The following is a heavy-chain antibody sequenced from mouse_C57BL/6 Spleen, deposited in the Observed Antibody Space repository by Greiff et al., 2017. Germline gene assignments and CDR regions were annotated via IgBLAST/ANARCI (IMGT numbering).Heavy chain of an antibody. J-gene: IGHJ4*01. CDR3: AREITTVVAKGYAMDY. D-gene: IGHD1-1*01. CDR2: INPNNGGT. CDR1: GYTFTDYY. Sequence: EVQRVESGPELVKPGASVKISCKASGYTFTDYYMNWVKQSHGKSLEWIGDINPNNGGTSYNQKFKGKATLTVDKSSSTAYMELRSLTSEDSAVYYCAREITTVVAKGYAMDYWGQGTSVTVSS. V-gene: IGHV1-26*01.